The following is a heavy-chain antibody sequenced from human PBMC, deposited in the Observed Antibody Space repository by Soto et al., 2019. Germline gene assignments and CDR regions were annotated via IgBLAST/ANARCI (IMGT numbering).Heavy chain of an antibody. J-gene: IGHJ5*02. V-gene: IGHV4-31*03. Sequence: QVQLQESGPGLVKPSQTLSLTCTVSGGSISSGGYYWSWIRQHPGKGLEWIGYIYYSGSTYYNPALKGRVTISVDTSKNQFSLKLSSVTAADTAVYYCARVIETLAAAGKGGSRWFDPWGQGTLVTVSS. D-gene: IGHD6-13*01. CDR1: GGSISSGGYY. CDR3: ARVIETLAAAGKGGSRWFDP. CDR2: IYYSGST.